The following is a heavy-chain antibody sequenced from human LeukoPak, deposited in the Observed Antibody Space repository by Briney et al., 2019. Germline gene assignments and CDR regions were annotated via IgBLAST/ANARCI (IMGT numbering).Heavy chain of an antibody. D-gene: IGHD1-26*01. J-gene: IGHJ4*02. Sequence: SATLSLTFSVSGGSLNRSNYYWKWVRQPPGKGVEWIGSVYYSGSTYYNPSLKSRVTISVDTSKNQFSLKLSSVTAADTAVYYFARETSGSCIDYWGQGTLVTVSS. CDR2: VYYSGST. CDR3: ARETSGSCIDY. V-gene: IGHV4-39*02. CDR1: GGSLNRSNYY.